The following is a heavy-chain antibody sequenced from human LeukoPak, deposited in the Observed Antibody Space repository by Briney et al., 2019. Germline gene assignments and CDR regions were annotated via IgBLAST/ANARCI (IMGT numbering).Heavy chain of an antibody. Sequence: SQTLSLTCAVSGGSISSGGYSWSWIRQPPGKGLEWIGYIYHSGSTYYNPSLKSRVTISVDRSKNQFSLKLSSVTAADTAVYYCARGPRRTPNCTNGVCSTPYYYYYGMDVWGQGTTVTVSS. CDR3: ARGPRRTPNCTNGVCSTPYYYYYGMDV. CDR1: GGSISSGGYS. CDR2: IYHSGST. D-gene: IGHD2-8*01. V-gene: IGHV4-30-2*01. J-gene: IGHJ6*02.